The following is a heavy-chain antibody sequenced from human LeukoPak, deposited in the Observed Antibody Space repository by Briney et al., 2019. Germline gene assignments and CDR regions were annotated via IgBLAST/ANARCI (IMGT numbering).Heavy chain of an antibody. CDR3: TRRAGTTGWSYYGMDV. D-gene: IGHD1/OR15-1a*01. CDR2: INPADFDT. Sequence: GASLKISCKGSGYIFTSNWISWVRQKPGKGLEWMGIINPADFDTKYSPSFQGQVTISADKSISTAYLQWSSLKASDSAMYYRTRRAGTTGWSYYGMDVWGQGTTVTVSS. CDR1: GYIFTSNW. V-gene: IGHV5-51*01. J-gene: IGHJ6*02.